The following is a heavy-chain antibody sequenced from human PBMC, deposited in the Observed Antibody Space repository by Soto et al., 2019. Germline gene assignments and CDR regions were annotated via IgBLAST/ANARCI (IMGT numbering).Heavy chain of an antibody. V-gene: IGHV3-21*01. J-gene: IGHJ6*02. CDR3: ARRPEYYDFWSGYYPGYYYYYGMDV. D-gene: IGHD3-3*01. CDR2: ISSSSSYI. Sequence: PGGSLRLSCAASGFTFSSYSMNWVRQAPGKGLEWVSSISSSSSYIYYADSVKGRFTISRDNAKNSLYLQMNSLRAEDTAVYYCARRPEYYDFWSGYYPGYYYYYGMDVWGQGTTVTVS. CDR1: GFTFSSYS.